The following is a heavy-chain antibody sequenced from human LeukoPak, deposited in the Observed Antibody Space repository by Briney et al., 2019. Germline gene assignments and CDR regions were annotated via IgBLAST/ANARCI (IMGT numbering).Heavy chain of an antibody. J-gene: IGHJ6*02. D-gene: IGHD5-18*01. V-gene: IGHV3-11*01. CDR1: GFTFSDYY. CDR2: ISSSGSTI. CDR3: ARDVDTAMASHYYYYYGMDV. Sequence: GGSLRLSCAASGFTFSDYYMSWIRQVPGKGLEWVSYISSSGSTIYYADSVKGRFTISRDNAKNSLYLQMNSLRAEDTAVYYCARDVDTAMASHYYYYYGMDVWGQGTTVTVSS.